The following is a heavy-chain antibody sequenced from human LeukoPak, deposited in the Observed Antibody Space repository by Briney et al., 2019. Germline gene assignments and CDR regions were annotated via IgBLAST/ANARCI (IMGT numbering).Heavy chain of an antibody. CDR2: ISAYNGNT. V-gene: IGHV1-18*01. Sequence: GASVKVSCKASGYTFTSYGISWVRQAPGQGLEWMGWISAYNGNTNYAQKFQGRVTMTRDTSISTAYMELSRLRSDDTAVYYCARVAQTVAGDPTRFFDYWGQGTLVTVSS. J-gene: IGHJ4*02. CDR3: ARVAQTVAGDPTRFFDY. D-gene: IGHD6-19*01. CDR1: GYTFTSYG.